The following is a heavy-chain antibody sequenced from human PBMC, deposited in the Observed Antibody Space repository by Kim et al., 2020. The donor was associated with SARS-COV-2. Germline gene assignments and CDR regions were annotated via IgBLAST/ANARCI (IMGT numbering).Heavy chain of an antibody. Sequence: GGSLRLSCAASGITFSDYYMSWIRQAPGKGLEWVSYISSSSSYTNYADSVKGRFTISRDNAKNSLYLQMNSLRAEDTAVYYCARVGYDYVWGSYRDYYYYYGMDVWGQGTTVTVPS. CDR1: GITFSDYY. V-gene: IGHV3-11*05. D-gene: IGHD3-16*02. J-gene: IGHJ6*02. CDR2: ISSSSSYT. CDR3: ARVGYDYVWGSYRDYYYYYGMDV.